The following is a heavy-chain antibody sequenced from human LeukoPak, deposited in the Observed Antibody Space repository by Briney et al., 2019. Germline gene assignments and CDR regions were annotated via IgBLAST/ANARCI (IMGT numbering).Heavy chain of an antibody. CDR2: IRYDRSNQ. CDR1: GFTLINYG. CDR3: AKVSGFYFDY. J-gene: IGHJ4*02. V-gene: IGHV3-30*02. D-gene: IGHD3-10*01. Sequence: GGSLRLSCAASGFTLINYGMHWLRQAPGKGLGWVAFIRYDRSNQYYADSVKGRFTISRDNSKNTVYLQMNNLRAEDTAAYYCAKVSGFYFDYWGQGTLVTVSS.